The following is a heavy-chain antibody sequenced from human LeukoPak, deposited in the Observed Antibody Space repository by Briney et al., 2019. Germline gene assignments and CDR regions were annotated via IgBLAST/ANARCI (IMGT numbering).Heavy chain of an antibody. J-gene: IGHJ4*02. CDR2: LSGSGHNT. CDR1: GFTFNDYA. Sequence: GGSLRLSCAASGFTFNDYAMSWVRQAPGGGLEWVSSLSGSGHNTYYADSVRGRFTISRDNSKNTLFLQIDSLRAEDTALYYCAKDGGGWYTSGWYYFDYWGQGILVTVSS. CDR3: AKDGGGWYTSGWYYFDY. D-gene: IGHD6-19*01. V-gene: IGHV3-23*01.